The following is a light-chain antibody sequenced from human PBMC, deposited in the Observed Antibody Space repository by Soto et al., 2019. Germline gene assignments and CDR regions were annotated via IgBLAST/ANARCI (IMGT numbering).Light chain of an antibody. CDR3: MQALQTPLT. J-gene: IGKJ5*01. V-gene: IGKV2-28*01. Sequence: DIVMTQSPLSLPVTPGEPASISFRAIQSLLHSNGYNYLDWYLQKPGQSPQLLIYLGSNRASGVPDRFSGSGSGTDFTLKISRVEAEDVGVYYCMQALQTPLTFGQGTRLEIK. CDR1: QSLLHSNGYNY. CDR2: LGS.